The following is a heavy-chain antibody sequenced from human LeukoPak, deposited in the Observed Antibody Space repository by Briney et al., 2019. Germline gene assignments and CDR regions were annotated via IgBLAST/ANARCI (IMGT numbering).Heavy chain of an antibody. V-gene: IGHV3-30-3*01. CDR2: ISYDGSNK. J-gene: IGHJ5*02. Sequence: GGSLRLSCAASGFTFSSYAMHWVRQAPGKGLEWVAVISYDGSNKYYADSVKGRFTISRDNSKNTLYLQMNSLRAEDTAVYYCASFYSSSWYGAFGENWFDPWGQGTLVTVSS. D-gene: IGHD6-13*01. CDR3: ASFYSSSWYGAFGENWFDP. CDR1: GFTFSSYA.